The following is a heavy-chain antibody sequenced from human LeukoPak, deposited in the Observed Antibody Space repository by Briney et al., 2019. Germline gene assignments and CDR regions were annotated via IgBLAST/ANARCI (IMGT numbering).Heavy chain of an antibody. Sequence: LRLSCAASGITFDDYAMHWVRQAPGKGLEWVSGISWNSGSIGYADSVKGRFTISRDNAKNSLYLEMDSLRPEDTALYYCAKDGGASGYSYAFDYWGQGTLVPVSS. CDR1: GITFDDYA. D-gene: IGHD5-18*01. J-gene: IGHJ4*02. CDR2: ISWNSGSI. CDR3: AKDGGASGYSYAFDY. V-gene: IGHV3-9*01.